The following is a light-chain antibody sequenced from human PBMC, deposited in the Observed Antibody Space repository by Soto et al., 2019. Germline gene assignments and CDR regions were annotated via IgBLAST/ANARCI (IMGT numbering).Light chain of an antibody. Sequence: AIQMTQSPSSLSASVGDRVNITCRASQSIRNVLVSFQQKPGKDPKLLINAASNLQSGVPSRFSGSGSGTDFTITISSLQPEDFATYYCRQDYDYPRTFGQGTKVEIK. J-gene: IGKJ1*01. CDR2: AAS. CDR3: RQDYDYPRT. V-gene: IGKV1-6*01. CDR1: QSIRNV.